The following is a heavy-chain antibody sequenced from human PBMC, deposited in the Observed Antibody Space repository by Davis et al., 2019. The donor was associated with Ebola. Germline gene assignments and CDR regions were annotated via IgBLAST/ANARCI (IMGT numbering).Heavy chain of an antibody. CDR1: GYSFTSYW. Sequence: PGGSLRLSCKGSGYSFTSYWIGWVRQMPGKGLEWMGIIYPGDSDTRYSPSFQGQVTISADKSISTAYLQWSSLKASDTAMYYCARLTIFGVVYYYGMDVWGQGTTVTVSS. J-gene: IGHJ6*02. CDR2: IYPGDSDT. CDR3: ARLTIFGVVYYYGMDV. V-gene: IGHV5-51*01. D-gene: IGHD3-3*01.